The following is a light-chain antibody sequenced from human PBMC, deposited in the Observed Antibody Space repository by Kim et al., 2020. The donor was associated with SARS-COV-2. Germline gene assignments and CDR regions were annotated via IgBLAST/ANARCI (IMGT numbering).Light chain of an antibody. CDR1: QVLSNS. J-gene: IGKJ1*01. CDR3: QKYNRAPWT. V-gene: IGKV1-27*01. Sequence: ASVGDRLTITCRESQVLSNSLAWYQQKPGKVPKLLIYAASPLQSGVPSRFRARGSGTDFTLPISSLQPEDVATYYCQKYNRAPWTFGKGTKVDIK. CDR2: AAS.